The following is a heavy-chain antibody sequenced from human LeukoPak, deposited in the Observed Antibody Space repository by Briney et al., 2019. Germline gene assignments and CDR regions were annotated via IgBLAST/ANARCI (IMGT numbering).Heavy chain of an antibody. CDR3: ARGPGIFPEY. J-gene: IGHJ4*02. CDR1: GYTFTGYY. D-gene: IGHD2/OR15-2a*01. Sequence: ASVKVSCKASGYTFTGYYMHWVRQAPGQGLEWMGWINPNSGGTNYAQKFQGRVTMTRNTSISTAYMELSSLRSEDTAVYYCARGPGIFPEYWGQGTLVTVSS. CDR2: INPNSGGT. V-gene: IGHV1-2*02.